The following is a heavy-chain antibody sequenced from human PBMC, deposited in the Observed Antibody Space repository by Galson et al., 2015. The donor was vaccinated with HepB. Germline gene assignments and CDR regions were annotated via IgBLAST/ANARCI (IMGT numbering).Heavy chain of an antibody. CDR2: INHSGST. J-gene: IGHJ2*01. D-gene: IGHD2-15*01. CDR3: ASDCSGGSCYSPYFDL. Sequence: SETLSLTCAVYGGSFSGYYWSWIRQPPGKGLEWIGEINHSGSTNYNPSLKSRVTISVDTSKNQFSLKLSSVTAADTAVYYCASDCSGGSCYSPYFDLWGRGTLVTVSS. V-gene: IGHV4-34*01. CDR1: GGSFSGYY.